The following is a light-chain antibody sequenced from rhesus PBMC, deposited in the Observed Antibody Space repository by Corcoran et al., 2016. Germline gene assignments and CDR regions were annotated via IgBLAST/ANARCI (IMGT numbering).Light chain of an antibody. CDR2: GVR. CDR1: SSDGGGHNS. Sequence: QAAPTQPPSVSGSPGQSGAISCFGTSSDGGGHNSVSWYQQHPGKVPRLVMYGVRQRPSGVSDRVSGSKTGNTASLTISGLLAEDEADYHCCSCTTSSTFIFGGRTRLTVL. V-gene: IGLV2S7*01. J-gene: IGLJ1*01. CDR3: CSCTTSSTFI.